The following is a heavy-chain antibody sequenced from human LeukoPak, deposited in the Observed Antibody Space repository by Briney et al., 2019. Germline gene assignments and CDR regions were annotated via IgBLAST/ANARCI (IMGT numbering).Heavy chain of an antibody. Sequence: PSGTLSLTCTVSDVSIFRSNWWSWVRQPPGKGLEWIGQISPSGSTNYSPSLKSRVTISVDKSKTQFSLKLSSVTAADTAVYYCAGAPRGSAAAGGLDYWGQGTLVTVSS. J-gene: IGHJ4*02. CDR1: DVSIFRSNW. CDR3: AGAPRGSAAAGGLDY. D-gene: IGHD6-13*01. V-gene: IGHV4-4*02. CDR2: ISPSGST.